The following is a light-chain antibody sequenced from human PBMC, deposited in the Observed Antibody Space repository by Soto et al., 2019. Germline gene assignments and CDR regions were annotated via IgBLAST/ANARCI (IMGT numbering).Light chain of an antibody. CDR2: DAS. V-gene: IGKV1-5*01. Sequence: DIQMTQSPSTLSASVGDTVTITCRASQTISGWLAWYQQRPGKAPNLLIFDASTLESGVPSRFSGSGSGTTFTLTITSLQPEDFATYYCQQADSLPRTFGGGTKVEIQ. CDR3: QQADSLPRT. J-gene: IGKJ4*01. CDR1: QTISGW.